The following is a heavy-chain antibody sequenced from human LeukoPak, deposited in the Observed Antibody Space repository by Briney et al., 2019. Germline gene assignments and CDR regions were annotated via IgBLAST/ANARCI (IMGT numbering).Heavy chain of an antibody. Sequence: GGSLRLSCAASGFTFSDHYMDWVRQAPGKGLEWVGRTGNKVNSYTTEYAASVKGRFTVSRDDSKNSLYLQMNSLKTEDTAVYYCVRDVGYGDYGAEYFQHWGQGTLVTVSS. CDR2: TGNKVNSYTT. V-gene: IGHV3-72*01. J-gene: IGHJ1*01. CDR3: VRDVGYGDYGAEYFQH. D-gene: IGHD4-17*01. CDR1: GFTFSDHY.